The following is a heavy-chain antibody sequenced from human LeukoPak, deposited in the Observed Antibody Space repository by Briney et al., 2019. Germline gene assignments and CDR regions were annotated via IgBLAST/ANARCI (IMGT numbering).Heavy chain of an antibody. CDR2: IYHSGST. V-gene: IGHV4-59*12. CDR1: GGSISSYY. D-gene: IGHD2-21*02. CDR3: ARTVGWFDP. J-gene: IGHJ5*02. Sequence: PSETLSLTCTVSGGSISSYYWSWIRQPPGKGLEWIGYIYHSGSTYYNPSLKSRVTISVDRSKNQFSLKLSSVTAADTAVYYCARTVGWFDPWGQGTLVTVSS.